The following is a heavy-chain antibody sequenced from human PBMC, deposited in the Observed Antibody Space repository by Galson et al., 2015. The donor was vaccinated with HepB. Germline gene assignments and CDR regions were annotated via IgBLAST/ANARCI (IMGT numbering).Heavy chain of an antibody. D-gene: IGHD2-2*01. V-gene: IGHV1-8*01. J-gene: IGHJ5*02. Sequence: SVKVSCKASGYTFTSYDINWVRQATGQGLEWMGWMNPNSGNTGYAQKFQGRVTMTRNTSISTAYMELSSLRSEDTAVYYCARVVVPAAVDYWFDPWGQGTLVTVSS. CDR2: MNPNSGNT. CDR1: GYTFTSYD. CDR3: ARVVVPAAVDYWFDP.